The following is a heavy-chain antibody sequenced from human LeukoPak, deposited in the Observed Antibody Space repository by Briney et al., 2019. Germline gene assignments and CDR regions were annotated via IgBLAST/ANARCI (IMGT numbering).Heavy chain of an antibody. Sequence: PGGSLRLSCAASGFTFSSYEMNWVRQAPGKGLEWVSYISSSGSTKYSADSVKGRFTISRDNAKNSLYLQMNSLRAEDTAVYYCARESGYSFGLGGGGPMDVWGLGTTVTVSS. V-gene: IGHV3-48*03. J-gene: IGHJ6*02. CDR3: ARESGYSFGLGGGGPMDV. CDR1: GFTFSSYE. CDR2: ISSSGSTK. D-gene: IGHD5-18*01.